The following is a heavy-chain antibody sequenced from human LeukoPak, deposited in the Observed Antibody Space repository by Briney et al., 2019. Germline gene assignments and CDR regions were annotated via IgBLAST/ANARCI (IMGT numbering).Heavy chain of an antibody. D-gene: IGHD3-22*01. J-gene: IGHJ4*02. CDR2: IYTSGRT. CDR3: ARESEVTMIVVVNYYFDY. V-gene: IGHV4-4*07. CDR1: GGSISSYY. Sequence: SSETLSLTSTGSGGSISSYYWSWIRQPAGQGLEWIGRIYTSGRTNYNPSLKSRVTMSVDTSKNQFSLKLSPVTAADTAVYYCARESEVTMIVVVNYYFDYWGQGTLVTVSS.